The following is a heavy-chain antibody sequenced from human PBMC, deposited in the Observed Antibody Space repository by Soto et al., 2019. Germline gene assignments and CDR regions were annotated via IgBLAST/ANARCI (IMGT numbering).Heavy chain of an antibody. J-gene: IGHJ5*02. Sequence: QVQLVQSGAEVKKPGSSVKVSCKAFGGTFANFAINWVRQAPGQGLEWMGGIIPNFGTGHYAQKFQGRVTITADESTNTTYMELSSLRSEDTGIYYCTRDTSDYHSKWFDPWGQGTLVTVSS. V-gene: IGHV1-69*01. CDR2: IIPNFGTG. CDR3: TRDTSDYHSKWFDP. D-gene: IGHD4-17*01. CDR1: GGTFANFA.